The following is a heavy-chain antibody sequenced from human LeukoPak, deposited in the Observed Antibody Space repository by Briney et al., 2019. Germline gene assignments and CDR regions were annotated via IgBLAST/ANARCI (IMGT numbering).Heavy chain of an antibody. Sequence: GRSLRLSCEAAGFTFSNAWMSWVRQAPGKGLEWVGRIKSRGDGGTIDYAEPVKGRFIISRDDSKNSLYLQMNSLKPEDTAVYYCVRSVTASTTGAIWGQGTMVTVSS. CDR2: IKSRGDGGTI. CDR1: GFTFSNAW. J-gene: IGHJ3*02. CDR3: VRSVTASTTGAI. V-gene: IGHV3-15*01. D-gene: IGHD2-21*02.